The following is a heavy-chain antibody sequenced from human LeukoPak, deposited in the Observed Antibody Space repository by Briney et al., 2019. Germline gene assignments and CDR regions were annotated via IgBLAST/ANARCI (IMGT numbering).Heavy chain of an antibody. CDR1: GFAVSNSR. J-gene: IGHJ4*02. CDR2: IYSDDST. D-gene: IGHD3-22*01. CDR3: AKIVVIPGSDYFDS. Sequence: GGSLRLSCAASGFAVSNSRMTWVRQAPGKGLEWLSTIYSDDSTYYPDSVKGRFTIYRDNSKNTVYLQLNSLRAEDTAVYYCAKIVVIPGSDYFDSWGQGTLVTVSS. V-gene: IGHV3-53*01.